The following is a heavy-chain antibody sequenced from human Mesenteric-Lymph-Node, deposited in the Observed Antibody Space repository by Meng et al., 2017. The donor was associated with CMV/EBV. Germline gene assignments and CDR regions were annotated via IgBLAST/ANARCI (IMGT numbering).Heavy chain of an antibody. J-gene: IGHJ6*02. V-gene: IGHV3-30*02. CDR2: IRYDGSNK. CDR1: GFTFGSHG. CDR3: AKDQYSYGFYYYYGMDV. Sequence: GESLKISCAASGFTFGSHGIHWVRQAPGKGLEWVAFIRYDGSNKYYADSVKGRFTISRDNSKNTLYLQMNSLRAEDTAVYYCAKDQYSYGFYYYYGMDVWGQGTTVTVSS. D-gene: IGHD5-18*01.